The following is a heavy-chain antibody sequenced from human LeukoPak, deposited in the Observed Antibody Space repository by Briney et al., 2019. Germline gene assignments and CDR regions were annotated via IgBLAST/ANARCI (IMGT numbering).Heavy chain of an antibody. Sequence: SETLSLTCTVSGYSISSGYYWGWIRQPPGKGLEWIGSIYHSGSTYYNPSLKSRVTISVDTSKNQFSLKLSSVTAADTAVYYCARGPNYDFWSGYSPRPLRYYYYTDVWGKGTTVTVSS. CDR3: ARGPNYDFWSGYSPRPLRYYYYTDV. D-gene: IGHD3-3*01. CDR2: IYHSGST. J-gene: IGHJ6*03. CDR1: GYSISSGYY. V-gene: IGHV4-38-2*02.